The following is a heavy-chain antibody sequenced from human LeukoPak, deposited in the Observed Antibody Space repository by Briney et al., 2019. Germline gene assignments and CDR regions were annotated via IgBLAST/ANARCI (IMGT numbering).Heavy chain of an antibody. J-gene: IGHJ4*02. D-gene: IGHD3-10*01. CDR3: ARGSVVRVTIPYSDY. CDR1: GYTFTGYY. CDR2: INPNSGGT. Sequence: ASVKVSCKASGYTFTGYYMHWVLQAPGQGLEWMGWINPNSGGTNYAQKFQGRVTMTRDTSISTAYMELSRLRSDDTAVYYCARGSVVRVTIPYSDYWGQGTLVTVSS. V-gene: IGHV1-2*02.